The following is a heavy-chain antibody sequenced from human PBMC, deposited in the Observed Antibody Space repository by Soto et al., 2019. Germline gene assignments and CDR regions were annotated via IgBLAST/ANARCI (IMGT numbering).Heavy chain of an antibody. CDR3: AISGIAAAGTNYFDY. D-gene: IGHD6-13*01. CDR2: IYPGDSDT. V-gene: IGHV5-51*01. CDR1: GYSFTSYW. Sequence: PGESLKISCKGSGYSFTSYWIGWVRQMPGKGLEWMGIIYPGDSDTRYSPSFQGQVTVSADKSISTAYLQWSGLKASDTAMYYCAISGIAAAGTNYFDYWGQGTLVTVSS. J-gene: IGHJ4*02.